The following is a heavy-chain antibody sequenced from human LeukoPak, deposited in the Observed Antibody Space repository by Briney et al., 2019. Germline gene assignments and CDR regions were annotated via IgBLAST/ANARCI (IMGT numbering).Heavy chain of an antibody. Sequence: SETLSLTCTVSGGSISSYYWSWIRQPPGKGLEWIGYIYYSGSTNYNPSLKSRVTISVDTSKNQFSLKLSTVTAVDTAVYYCARDGIEKYFDYWGQGTLVTVSS. V-gene: IGHV4-59*01. CDR2: IYYSGST. CDR1: GGSISSYY. J-gene: IGHJ4*02. CDR3: ARDGIEKYFDY. D-gene: IGHD1-1*01.